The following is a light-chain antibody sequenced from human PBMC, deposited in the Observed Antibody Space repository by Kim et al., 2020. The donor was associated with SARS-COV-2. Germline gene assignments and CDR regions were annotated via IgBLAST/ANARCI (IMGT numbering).Light chain of an antibody. V-gene: IGKV3-20*01. CDR1: QSVSSGY. Sequence: EIVLTQSPGTLSLSPGERATLSCRASQSVSSGYLAWYQQKPGQAPRLLIYGASSRATGIPDRFSGSGSGTDFTLTISRLEPEDFAVYYWQQYGSASWTFGEGTKVDIK. CDR2: GAS. CDR3: QQYGSASWT. J-gene: IGKJ1*01.